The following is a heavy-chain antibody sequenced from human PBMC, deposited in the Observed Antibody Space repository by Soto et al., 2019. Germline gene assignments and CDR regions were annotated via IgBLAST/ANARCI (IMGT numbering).Heavy chain of an antibody. CDR3: AHTRVEYYYGSGSYYNSGYYMDV. J-gene: IGHJ6*03. CDR2: IYWDDDK. V-gene: IGHV2-5*02. Sequence: SGPTLVNPTQTLTLTCTFSGFSLSTSGVGVGWIRQPPGKALEWLALIYWDDDKRYSPSLKSRLTITKDTSKNQVVLTMTNMDPVDTATYYCAHTRVEYYYGSGSYYNSGYYMDVWGKGTTVTSP. CDR1: GFSLSTSGVG. D-gene: IGHD3-10*01.